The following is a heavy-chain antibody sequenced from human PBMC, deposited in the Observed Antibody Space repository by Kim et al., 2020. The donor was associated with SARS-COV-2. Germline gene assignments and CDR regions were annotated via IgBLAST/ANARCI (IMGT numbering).Heavy chain of an antibody. CDR3: ARARGQTYYYDSSGYYRPYGMDV. CDR2: INPSGGST. J-gene: IGHJ6*02. CDR1: GYTFTSYY. D-gene: IGHD3-22*01. V-gene: IGHV1-46*01. Sequence: ASVKVSCKASGYTFTSYYMHWVRQAPGQGLEWMGIINPSGGSTSYAQKFQGRVTITRDTSTSTVYMELSSLRSEDTAVYYCARARGQTYYYDSSGYYRPYGMDVWGQGTTVTVSS.